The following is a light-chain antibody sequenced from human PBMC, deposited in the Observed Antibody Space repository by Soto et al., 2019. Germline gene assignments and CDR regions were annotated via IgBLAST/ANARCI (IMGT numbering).Light chain of an antibody. J-gene: IGLJ2*01. CDR3: CSYAGSSTVV. CDR1: SSDVGGQHA. Sequence: QSALTQPASVSGSPGQSITISCTGTSSDVGGQHAVSWYQQHPGKAPKFIIYDVSKRPSGVSSRFSGSKSGNTASLTISGLQAEDEADYYCCSYAGSSTVVFGGGTKLTVL. V-gene: IGLV2-23*02. CDR2: DVS.